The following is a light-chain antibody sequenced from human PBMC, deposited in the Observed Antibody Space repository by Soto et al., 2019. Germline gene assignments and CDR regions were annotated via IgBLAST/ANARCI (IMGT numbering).Light chain of an antibody. CDR1: SSNIGSYNF. J-gene: IGLJ3*02. Sequence: QSALTQPASVSGSRGQSITISCTGNSSNIGSYNFVSWYRQYPGKAPELIIYEVSQRPSTFFNRFSGSKSGNTASLTVSGLQYDDDDDYYCCSYAGNNNLVFGGGTKLNVL. CDR2: EVS. CDR3: CSYAGNNNLV. V-gene: IGLV2-23*02.